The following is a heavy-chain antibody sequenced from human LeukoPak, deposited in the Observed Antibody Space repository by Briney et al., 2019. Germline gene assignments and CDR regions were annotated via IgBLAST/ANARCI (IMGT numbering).Heavy chain of an antibody. V-gene: IGHV4-4*02. D-gene: IGHD2-2*02. Sequence: SETLSLTCGVSGGSVTSTNWWTWVRQPPGKGLEWIGEVHVDGRTNYNPSLKSRLTLSVDLSENHFSLKLTSVTAADTAVYYCATAPILRGEGGEHYKYGMDVWGQGTTVIVSS. CDR3: ATAPILRGEGGEHYKYGMDV. CDR2: VHVDGRT. J-gene: IGHJ6*02. CDR1: GGSVTSTNW.